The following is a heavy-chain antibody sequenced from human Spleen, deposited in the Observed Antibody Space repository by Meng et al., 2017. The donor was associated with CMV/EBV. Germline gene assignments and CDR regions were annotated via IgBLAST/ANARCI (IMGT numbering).Heavy chain of an antibody. V-gene: IGHV3-30*02. CDR1: GFTFSSYG. CDR3: AKDLWPEWELPAY. D-gene: IGHD1-26*01. Sequence: GGSLRLSCAASGFTFSSYGMHWVRQAPGKGLEWVAFIRYDGSNKYYADSVKGRFTISRDNSKNTLYLQMNSLRAEDTAVYYCAKDLWPEWELPAYWGQGTLVTVSS. J-gene: IGHJ4*02. CDR2: IRYDGSNK.